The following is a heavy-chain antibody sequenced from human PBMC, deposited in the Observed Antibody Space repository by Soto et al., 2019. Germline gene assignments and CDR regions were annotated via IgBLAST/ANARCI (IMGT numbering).Heavy chain of an antibody. D-gene: IGHD2-21*01. CDR1: GFTFGNFV. CDR2: ISGSGDTT. Sequence: GGSRRLSWAASGFTFGNFVMRWVRQAPGRGLEWVACISGSGDTTYYADSVRGRFTISRDNSKNTLYFQMHSLRVEDTALYYCAKGPTVETYSGSPLASWGQGTQVTVSS. J-gene: IGHJ4*02. CDR3: AKGPTVETYSGSPLAS. V-gene: IGHV3-23*01.